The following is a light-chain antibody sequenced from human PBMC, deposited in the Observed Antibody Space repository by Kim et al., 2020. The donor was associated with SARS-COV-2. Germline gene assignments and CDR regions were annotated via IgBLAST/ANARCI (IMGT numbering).Light chain of an antibody. CDR1: QSVSSSY. V-gene: IGKV3-20*01. CDR3: QQYRSSLLT. J-gene: IGKJ1*01. CDR2: GAS. Sequence: SPEVRATLSCRASQSVSSSYLAWYQQKPGQAPRLLIYGASSRATGIPDRFSGSGSGTDFTLTISRLEPEDFAVYYCQQYRSSLLTFGQGTNVDIK.